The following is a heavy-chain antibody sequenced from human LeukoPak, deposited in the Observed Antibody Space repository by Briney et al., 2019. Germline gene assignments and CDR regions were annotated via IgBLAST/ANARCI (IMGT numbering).Heavy chain of an antibody. CDR1: GFTFDDYA. CDR2: ISWNSGSI. CDR3: AKESGDC. Sequence: GGSLRLSCAASGFTFDDYAMHWVRQAPGKGLEWVSGISWNSGSIGYADSVKGRFTISRDNAKNSLYLQMNSLRAEDTALYYCAKESGDCWGQGTLVTVSS. D-gene: IGHD6-25*01. J-gene: IGHJ4*02. V-gene: IGHV3-9*01.